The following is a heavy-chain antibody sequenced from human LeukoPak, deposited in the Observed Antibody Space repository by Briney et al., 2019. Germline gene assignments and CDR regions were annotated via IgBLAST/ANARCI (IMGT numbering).Heavy chain of an antibody. Sequence: GGSLRLSCTASGFSFSTYSMNWVRQAPGKGLEWVSAISGSGGSTYYADSVKGRFTISGDNSKNTLYLQMNSLRAEDTAVYYCAKEGRGVTDYWGQGTLVTVSS. CDR3: AKEGRGVTDY. CDR2: ISGSGGST. V-gene: IGHV3-23*01. D-gene: IGHD2-21*02. CDR1: GFSFSTYS. J-gene: IGHJ4*02.